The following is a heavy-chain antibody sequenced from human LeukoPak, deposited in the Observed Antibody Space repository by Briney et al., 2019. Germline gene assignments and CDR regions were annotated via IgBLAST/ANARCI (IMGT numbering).Heavy chain of an antibody. J-gene: IGHJ4*02. CDR2: IYYSGST. V-gene: IGHV4-39*07. CDR3: ARDHRGYSYGYFDY. Sequence: SETLSLTCTVSGGSISSSSYYWGWIRQPPGKGLEWIGSIYYSGSTYYNPSLKSRVTISVDTSKNQFSLKLSSVTAADTAMYYCARDHRGYSYGYFDYWGQGTLVTVSS. CDR1: GGSISSSSYY. D-gene: IGHD5-18*01.